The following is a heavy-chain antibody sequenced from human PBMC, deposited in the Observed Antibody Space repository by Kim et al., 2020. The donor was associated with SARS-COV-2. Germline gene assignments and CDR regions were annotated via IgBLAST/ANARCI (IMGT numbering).Heavy chain of an antibody. CDR3: ARDREVYYYYGMDV. Sequence: GGSLRLSCAASGFTFSSYAMHWVRQAPGKGLEWVAVISYDGSNKYYADSVKGRFTISRDNSKNTLYLQMNSLRAEDTAVYYCARDREVYYYYGMDVWGQGTTVTVSS. V-gene: IGHV3-30*04. CDR1: GFTFSSYA. J-gene: IGHJ6*02. CDR2: ISYDGSNK.